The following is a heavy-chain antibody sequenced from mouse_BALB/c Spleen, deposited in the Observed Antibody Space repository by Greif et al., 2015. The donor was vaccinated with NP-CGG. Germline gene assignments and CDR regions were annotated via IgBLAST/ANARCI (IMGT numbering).Heavy chain of an antibody. CDR1: GDSITSGY. CDR2: ISYSGST. Sequence: EVKLMESGPSLVKPSQTLSLTCSVTGDSITSGYWNWIRKFPGNKLEYMGYISYSGSTYYNPSLKSRISITRDTSKNQYYLQLNSVTTEDTATYYCARWAYGSSYRIDYAMDYWGQGTSVTVSS. V-gene: IGHV3-8*02. CDR3: ARWAYGSSYRIDYAMDY. J-gene: IGHJ4*01. D-gene: IGHD1-1*01.